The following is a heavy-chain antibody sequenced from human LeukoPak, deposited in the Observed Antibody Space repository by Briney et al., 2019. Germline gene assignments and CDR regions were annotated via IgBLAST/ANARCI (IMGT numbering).Heavy chain of an antibody. V-gene: IGHV1-18*01. D-gene: IGHD4-11*01. CDR1: GYTFTNYA. J-gene: IGHJ4*02. CDR3: ARASNLHEGPFFDY. Sequence: ASVKVSCKASGYTFTNYAISWVRQAPGQGLEWMGWISVYNGNTHYAQKLQGRVTMTTDTSTSTAYMELRSLRSDDTAVYYCARASNLHEGPFFDYWGQGTLVTVSS. CDR2: ISVYNGNT.